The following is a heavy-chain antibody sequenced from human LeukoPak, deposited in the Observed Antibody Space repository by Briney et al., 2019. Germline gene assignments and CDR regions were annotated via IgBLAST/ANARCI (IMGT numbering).Heavy chain of an antibody. V-gene: IGHV4-61*02. D-gene: IGHD2-8*01. J-gene: IGHJ5*02. CDR3: ARGLDIVLMVYPPLNWFDP. Sequence: PSETLSLTCSVSDDSMNSGAYYWSWIRQPAGKGLEWIGRIYNTGTTNYNPSLKNRVTISIDKSRKQFSLRLSSVTAADTAVYYCARGLDIVLMVYPPLNWFDPWGQGTLVTVSS. CDR2: IYNTGTT. CDR1: DDSMNSGAYY.